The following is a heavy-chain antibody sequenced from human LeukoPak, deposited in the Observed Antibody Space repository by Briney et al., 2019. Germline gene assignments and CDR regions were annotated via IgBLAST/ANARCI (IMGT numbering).Heavy chain of an antibody. J-gene: IGHJ4*02. CDR3: ARESGGNTPYYFDY. D-gene: IGHD2-2*02. Sequence: GGSLRLSCAASGFTVSNSYMSWVRQAPGKGLEWVAVISYDDGSNKYYADSVKGRFTISRDNSKNTLYLQMNSLRTEDTAVYYCARESGGNTPYYFDYWGQGTLVTVSS. CDR2: ISYDDGSNK. V-gene: IGHV3-30*03. CDR1: GFTVSNSY.